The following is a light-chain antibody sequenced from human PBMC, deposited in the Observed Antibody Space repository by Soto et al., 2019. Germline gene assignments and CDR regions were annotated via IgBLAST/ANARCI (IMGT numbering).Light chain of an antibody. CDR2: SAS. V-gene: IGKV1-12*01. J-gene: IGKJ4*01. CDR1: QGISTW. CDR3: QQANSLPLT. Sequence: DIQMTQSPSSVSASVGERVTITCRASQGISTWLAWYQQKPGKAPNLLIYSASSLHSGVPSRFSGSGSGTDFTLTISSLRPEDSATYYCQQANSLPLTFGGGTKVEIK.